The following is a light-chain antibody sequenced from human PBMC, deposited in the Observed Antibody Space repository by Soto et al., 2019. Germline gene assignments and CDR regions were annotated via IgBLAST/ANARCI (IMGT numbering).Light chain of an antibody. CDR1: QSISSNF. V-gene: IGKV3-20*01. Sequence: VLTQSPGTLSLSPGERGTLSCRASQSISSNFLAWYQQKPGLAPRLLIFSASKRAPGIPDRFSGSASGTDTFSCSAFGTDFTLTISRLEPEDFAVYYCHHYGSSLPDTFGQGTKLEIK. CDR2: SAS. J-gene: IGKJ2*01. CDR3: HHYGSSLPDT.